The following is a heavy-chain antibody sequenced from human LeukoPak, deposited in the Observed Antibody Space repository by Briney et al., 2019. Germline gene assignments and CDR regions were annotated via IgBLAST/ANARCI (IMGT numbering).Heavy chain of an antibody. CDR3: AKVATGFLEWLLYDY. Sequence: PGGSLRLSCAAAGFTFNNYAMSWVRQAPGKGLKWVSGISSGGSTYYADSVKGRFTISRDNSKNTLYLQMNSLRAEDTAVYYCAKVATGFLEWLLYDYWGQGTLVTVSS. J-gene: IGHJ4*02. D-gene: IGHD3-3*01. CDR2: ISSGGST. V-gene: IGHV3-23*01. CDR1: GFTFNNYA.